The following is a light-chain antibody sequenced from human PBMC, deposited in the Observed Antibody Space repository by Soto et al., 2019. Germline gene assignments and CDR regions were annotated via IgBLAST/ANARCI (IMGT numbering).Light chain of an antibody. CDR2: KAS. CDR1: QSIGNW. V-gene: IGKV1-5*03. CDR3: QQYNPYPWT. J-gene: IGKJ1*01. Sequence: DIQMTQSPSTLSASVGDRVTITCRASQSIGNWLAWYQQRPGKAPNLLIYKASTLEIGVPSRFSGSGSGTDFTLTITSLQPDDFATYYCQQYNPYPWTFGQGTKVEIK.